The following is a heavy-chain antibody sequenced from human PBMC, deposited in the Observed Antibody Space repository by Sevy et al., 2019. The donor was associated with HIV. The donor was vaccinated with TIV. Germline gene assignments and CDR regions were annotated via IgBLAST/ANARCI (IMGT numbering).Heavy chain of an antibody. D-gene: IGHD3-9*01. Sequence: ASVKVSCKASGDTFSIYGISWVRQAPGQGLEWMGGIIPLFDTTNNAQKFHDRVTFTADESTSTAYMELSSLRSEDTAMYYCARAFPNILTGYYDYWGQGTLVNVSS. CDR3: ARAFPNILTGYYDY. CDR2: IIPLFDTT. V-gene: IGHV1-69*13. CDR1: GDTFSIYG. J-gene: IGHJ4*02.